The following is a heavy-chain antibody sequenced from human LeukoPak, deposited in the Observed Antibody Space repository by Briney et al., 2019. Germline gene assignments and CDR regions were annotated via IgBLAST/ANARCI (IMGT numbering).Heavy chain of an antibody. CDR3: AREGKFVGGSYFLFLHAFDI. J-gene: IGHJ3*02. D-gene: IGHD1-26*01. CDR2: INTNTGNP. Sequence: ASVKVSCKASGYTFTSYAMNWVRQAPGQGLEWMGWINTNTGNPTYAQGFTGRFVFSLDTSVSTAYLQISSLKAEDTAVYYCAREGKFVGGSYFLFLHAFDIWGQGTMVTVSS. CDR1: GYTFTSYA. V-gene: IGHV7-4-1*02.